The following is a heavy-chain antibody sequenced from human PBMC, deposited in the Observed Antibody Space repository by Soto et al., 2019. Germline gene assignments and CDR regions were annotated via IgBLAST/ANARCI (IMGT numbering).Heavy chain of an antibody. V-gene: IGHV1-46*01. Sequence: SVKVSCKASGYTFPSYYMHWVREAPGQGLEWMGIINPSGGSTSYAQKFQGRVTMTRDTSTSTVYMELSSLRSEDTAVYYCARDSEGIVVVPAAQGHWFDPWGQGTLVTVSS. D-gene: IGHD2-2*01. CDR1: GYTFPSYY. J-gene: IGHJ5*02. CDR2: INPSGGST. CDR3: ARDSEGIVVVPAAQGHWFDP.